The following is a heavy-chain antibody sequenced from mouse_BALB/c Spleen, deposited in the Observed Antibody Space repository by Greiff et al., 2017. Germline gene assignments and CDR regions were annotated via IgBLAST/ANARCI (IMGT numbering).Heavy chain of an antibody. CDR3: TSCDD. Sequence: LQQPGSELVRPGASVKLSCKASGYTFTSYWMHWVKQRPGQGLEWIGNIYPGSGSTNYDEKFKSKATLTVDTSSSTAYMQLSSLTSEDSAVYYCTSCDDWGQGTTLTVSS. CDR2: IYPGSGST. V-gene: IGHV1S22*01. J-gene: IGHJ2*01. D-gene: IGHD2-3*01. CDR1: GYTFTSYW.